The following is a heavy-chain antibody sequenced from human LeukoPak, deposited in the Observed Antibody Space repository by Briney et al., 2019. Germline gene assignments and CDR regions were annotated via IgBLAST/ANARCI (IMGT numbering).Heavy chain of an antibody. CDR1: GFSSSKHG. CDR2: ISSDGISE. Sequence: PGGSLRLSCAASGFSSSKHGLHWVRQAPGKGLEWVASISSDGISEFYTDSVQGRFTISRDNSKNTVYLQMNSLRPEDSALYYCARGPRFLDPTWGYWGQGTLVTVSS. V-gene: IGHV3-30*04. D-gene: IGHD3-3*01. CDR3: ARGPRFLDPTWGY. J-gene: IGHJ4*02.